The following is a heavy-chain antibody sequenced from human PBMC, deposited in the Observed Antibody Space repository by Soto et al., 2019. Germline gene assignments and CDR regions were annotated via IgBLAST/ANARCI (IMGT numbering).Heavy chain of an antibody. Sequence: SLRLSCAASGFAFNTYGMHWVRQAPGKGLEWVAVISNDGSNKYYADSVKGRFTISRDNSKNTLYLQMNSLRPEDTAVYFCGKDFQWVRLEYFFDYWGQGTLVTVS. V-gene: IGHV3-30*18. CDR3: GKDFQWVRLEYFFDY. CDR2: ISNDGSNK. CDR1: GFAFNTYG. D-gene: IGHD5-12*01. J-gene: IGHJ4*02.